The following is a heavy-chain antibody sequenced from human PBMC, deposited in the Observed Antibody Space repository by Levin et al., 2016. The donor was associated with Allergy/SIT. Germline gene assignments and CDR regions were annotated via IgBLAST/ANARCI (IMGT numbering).Heavy chain of an antibody. V-gene: IGHV4-59*01. J-gene: IGHJ4*02. CDR2: IYYSGNT. Sequence: WIRQPPGKGLEWIGYIYYSGNTNYNPSLKSRVTISVDTSKNQFSLKLSSVTAADTAVYYCARGLVATTPDDYWGQGTLVTVSS. CDR3: ARGLVATTPDDY. D-gene: IGHD5-12*01.